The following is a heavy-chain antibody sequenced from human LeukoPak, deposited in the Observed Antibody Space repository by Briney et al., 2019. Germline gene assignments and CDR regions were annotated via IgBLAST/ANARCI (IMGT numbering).Heavy chain of an antibody. CDR1: GFTFSDYY. Sequence: GGSLRLSCAASGFTFSDYYMSWIRQTPGKGLEWVSYISSSGSTIYYADSVKGRFTISRDNAKNSLYLQMNSLRAEDTAVYYCARDRGKGLAAAAFWGQGTLVTVSS. CDR2: ISSSGSTI. CDR3: ARDRGKGLAAAAF. V-gene: IGHV3-11*04. J-gene: IGHJ4*02. D-gene: IGHD6-13*01.